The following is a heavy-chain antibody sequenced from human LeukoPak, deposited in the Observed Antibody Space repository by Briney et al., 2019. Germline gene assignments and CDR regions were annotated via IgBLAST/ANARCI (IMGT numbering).Heavy chain of an antibody. D-gene: IGHD2-15*01. CDR2: ISSSGGTK. V-gene: IGHV3-48*03. J-gene: IGHJ6*03. CDR3: ARVAVVAATYYYYYMDV. Sequence: PGGSLRLSCAASGFIFSNYEMNWVRQAPGKGLEWVSYISSSGGTKYYADSVKGRFAISRDNAKNSLYLQMNSLRAEDTAVYYCARVAVVAATYYYYYMDVWGKGTTVTISS. CDR1: GFIFSNYE.